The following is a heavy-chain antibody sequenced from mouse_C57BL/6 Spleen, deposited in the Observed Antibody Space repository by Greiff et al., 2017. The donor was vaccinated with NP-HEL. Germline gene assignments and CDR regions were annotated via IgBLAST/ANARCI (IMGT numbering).Heavy chain of an antibody. CDR3: ARQGHYYGHAMDY. CDR1: GFTFSDYG. J-gene: IGHJ4*01. CDR2: ISSGSSTI. Sequence: EVMLVESGGGLVKPGGSLKLSCAASGFTFSDYGMHWVRQAPEKGLEWVAYISSGSSTIYYADTVKGRFTISRDNAKNTLFLQMTSLRSEDTAMYYCARQGHYYGHAMDYWGQGTSVTVSS. V-gene: IGHV5-17*01. D-gene: IGHD1-2*01.